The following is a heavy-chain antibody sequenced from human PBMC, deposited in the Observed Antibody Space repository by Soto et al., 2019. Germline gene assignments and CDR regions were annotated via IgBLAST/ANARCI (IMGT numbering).Heavy chain of an antibody. Sequence: QTGGSLRLFCAASGFTFSSDAMSWVRQAPGKGLEWVSSISGSSDSTYYADSVKGRFTISRDNSKNTLYLQMNTLRAEDTAVYSCARGGIGCTIISCYGLDSWGQGTLVTVSS. V-gene: IGHV3-23*01. J-gene: IGHJ4*02. D-gene: IGHD2-2*01. CDR2: ISGSSDST. CDR1: GFTFSSDA. CDR3: ARGGIGCTIISCYGLDS.